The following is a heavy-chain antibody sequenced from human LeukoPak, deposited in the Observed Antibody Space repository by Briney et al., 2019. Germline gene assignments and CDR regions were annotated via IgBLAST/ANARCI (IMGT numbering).Heavy chain of an antibody. V-gene: IGHV1-18*01. Sequence: ASVKVSCKASGYTFSSYGISWVRQAPGQGLEWVGWISADNGNINYAQKFKGRVTITTDTATSTAYMELKSLRSDDTAVYYCAAGVSPLDYYYYFTAVWGKGTTVTV. J-gene: IGHJ6*03. D-gene: IGHD3-10*01. CDR3: AAGVSPLDYYYYFTAV. CDR2: ISADNGNI. CDR1: GYTFSSYG.